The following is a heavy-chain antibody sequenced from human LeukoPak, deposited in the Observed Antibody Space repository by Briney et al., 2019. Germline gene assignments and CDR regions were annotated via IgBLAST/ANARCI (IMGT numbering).Heavy chain of an antibody. CDR3: AKDRPDYDILTGSSLTDY. J-gene: IGHJ4*02. CDR2: ISGSGGST. Sequence: GGSLRLXCAASGFTFSSYAMSWVRQTPGKGLEWVSAISGSGGSTYYADSVKGRFTISRDNSKNTLYLQMNSLRAEDTAVYYCAKDRPDYDILTGSSLTDYWGQGTLVTVSS. V-gene: IGHV3-23*01. CDR1: GFTFSSYA. D-gene: IGHD3-9*01.